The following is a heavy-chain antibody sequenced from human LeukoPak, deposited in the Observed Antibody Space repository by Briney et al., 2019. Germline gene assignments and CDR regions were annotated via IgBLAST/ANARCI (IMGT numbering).Heavy chain of an antibody. J-gene: IGHJ2*01. CDR2: ISGSGGST. CDR1: GFTFSSYA. CDR3: AKDGIRWGSLYWYFDL. V-gene: IGHV3-23*01. D-gene: IGHD3-16*01. Sequence: GASLRLSCAASGFTFSSYAMSWVRQAPGKGLEWVSAISGSGGSTYYADSVKGRFTISRDNYKNTLYLQMNSLRAEDTAVYYCAKDGIRWGSLYWYFDLWGRGTLVTVSS.